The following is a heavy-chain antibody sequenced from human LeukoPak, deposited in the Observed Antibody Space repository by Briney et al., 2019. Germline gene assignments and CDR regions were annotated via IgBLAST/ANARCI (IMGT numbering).Heavy chain of an antibody. J-gene: IGHJ6*03. CDR1: GFTVSSNY. V-gene: IGHV3-53*01. CDR2: IYSGGST. Sequence: GGSLRLSCAASGFTVSSNYMSWVRQAPGKGLEWVSVIYSGGSTYYADSVKGRFTISRDNSKNTLYLQMNSPRAEDTAVYYCARDPYSGSYGADYYYYMDVWGKGTTVTISS. CDR3: ARDPYSGSYGADYYYYMDV. D-gene: IGHD1-26*01.